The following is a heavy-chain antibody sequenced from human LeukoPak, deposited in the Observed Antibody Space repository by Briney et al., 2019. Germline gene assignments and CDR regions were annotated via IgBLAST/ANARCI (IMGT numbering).Heavy chain of an antibody. CDR3: ARDLAADKRAMDV. CDR2: LTDSSGFT. J-gene: IGHJ6*02. Sequence: GGSLRLSCTASGFTFSSYWMHWVRQAPGKGLEWLSYLTDSSGFTNYADSVKGRFTISRDNAKNSLYLQMNSLRADDTAVYYCARDLAADKRAMDVWGQGTTVTVSS. D-gene: IGHD6-13*01. V-gene: IGHV3-11*05. CDR1: GFTFSSYW.